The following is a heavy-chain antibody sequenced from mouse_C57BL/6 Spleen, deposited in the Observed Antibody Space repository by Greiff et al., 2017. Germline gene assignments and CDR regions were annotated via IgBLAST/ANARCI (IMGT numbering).Heavy chain of an antibody. D-gene: IGHD3-3*01. CDR2: IWSGGST. Sequence: QVQLQQSGPGLVQPSQSLSITCTVSGFSLTSYGVHWVRQSPGKGLEWRGVIWSGGSTDYNAAFISRLSISKDNSKSQVFFKMNSLQADDTAIYYCARTAAGTEFAYWGQGTLVTVSA. CDR3: ARTAAGTEFAY. J-gene: IGHJ3*01. CDR1: GFSLTSYG. V-gene: IGHV2-2*01.